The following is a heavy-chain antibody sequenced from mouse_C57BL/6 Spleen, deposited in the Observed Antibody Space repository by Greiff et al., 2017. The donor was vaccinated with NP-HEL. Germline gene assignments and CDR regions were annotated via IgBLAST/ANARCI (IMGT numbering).Heavy chain of an antibody. V-gene: IGHV5-6*01. D-gene: IGHD1-1*01. Sequence: EVQGVESGGDLVKPGGSLKLSCAASGFTFSSYGMSWVRQTPDKRLEWVATISSGGSYTDYPDSVKGRFTISRDNANNTLYLQMSSLKSEDTAMYYCARHDYYGSSYWYFDVWGTGTTVTVSS. CDR1: GFTFSSYG. CDR3: ARHDYYGSSYWYFDV. J-gene: IGHJ1*03. CDR2: ISSGGSYT.